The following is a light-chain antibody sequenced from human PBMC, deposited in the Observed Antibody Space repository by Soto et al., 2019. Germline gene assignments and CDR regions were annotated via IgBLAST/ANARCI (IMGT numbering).Light chain of an antibody. Sequence: DIVMTQSPDSLAVSLGERATINCKSSQRVLYSPNNKNYLAWYQQKPGQPPKLLVYWASTRESGVPDRFSGSGSETDFTLTINSLQAEDVAVYYCQQYINAPQTFGKGTKVEIK. V-gene: IGKV4-1*01. CDR3: QQYINAPQT. CDR2: WAS. CDR1: QRVLYSPNNKNY. J-gene: IGKJ1*01.